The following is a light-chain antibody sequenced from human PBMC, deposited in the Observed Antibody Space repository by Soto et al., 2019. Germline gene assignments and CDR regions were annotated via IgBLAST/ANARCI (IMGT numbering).Light chain of an antibody. CDR1: RGVLYSSNNKNY. Sequence: DIVMTQSPDSLAVSLGERATINCKSSRGVLYSSNNKNYLAWYQQRPGQPPKLLLYWASTRESGVPDRFSGSGSGTDFPLTISSLQAEDVAVYYCQQYYSTPPTFGQGTKVEIK. CDR3: QQYYSTPPT. J-gene: IGKJ1*01. V-gene: IGKV4-1*01. CDR2: WAS.